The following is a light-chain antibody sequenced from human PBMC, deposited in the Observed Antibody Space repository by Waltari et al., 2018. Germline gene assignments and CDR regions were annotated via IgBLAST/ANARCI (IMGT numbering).Light chain of an antibody. J-gene: IGKJ2*01. CDR2: GAS. CDR1: QSVSSY. CDR3: LQSSNWYT. V-gene: IGKV3-11*01. Sequence: EIVLTQSPATLSLSPGARATLSCRASQSVSSYLAWYQLKPGQAPRFRIYGASNRATGIPARFSGSAAGTDFTLTINSLEPEDFAVYYCLQSSNWYTFGQGTKLEIK.